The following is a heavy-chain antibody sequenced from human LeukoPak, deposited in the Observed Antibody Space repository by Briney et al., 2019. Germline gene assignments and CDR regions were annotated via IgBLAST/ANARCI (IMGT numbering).Heavy chain of an antibody. CDR3: ANFETTMAGPYNWFDP. D-gene: IGHD6-19*01. V-gene: IGHV3-30-3*01. CDR2: ISYDGSNK. J-gene: IGHJ5*02. CDR1: GFTFSSYA. Sequence: QPGGSLRLSCAASGFTFSSYAMHWVRQAPGKGLEWVAVISYDGSNKYYADSVKGRFTISRDNSKNTLYLQMNSLRAEDTAVYYCANFETTMAGPYNWFDPWGQGTLVTVSS.